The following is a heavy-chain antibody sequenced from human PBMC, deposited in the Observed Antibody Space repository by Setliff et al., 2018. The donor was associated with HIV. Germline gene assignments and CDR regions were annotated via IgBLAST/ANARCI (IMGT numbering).Heavy chain of an antibody. V-gene: IGHV4-34*01. CDR2: INHSGST. CDR1: GGSFSGYY. CDR3: ARSPLGGYYYDNSGYHDY. D-gene: IGHD3-22*01. Sequence: SETLSLTCAVYGGSFSGYYWSWIRQPPGKGLEWIGEINHSGSTNYNPSLKSQVTISVDTSKSQFSLKLSSVTAADTAVYYCARSPLGGYYYDNSGYHDYWGQGTLVTVSS. J-gene: IGHJ4*02.